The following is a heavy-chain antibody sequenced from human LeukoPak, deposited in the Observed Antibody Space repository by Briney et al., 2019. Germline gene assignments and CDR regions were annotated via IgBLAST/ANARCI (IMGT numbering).Heavy chain of an antibody. CDR1: GYTFTGFY. Sequence: ASVKVSCKPSGYTFTGFYIHWVRQAPGQGLEWMGWINPYTGATKYSQNFSDRVTMTRDTSISIAYMELSSLKSDDTAVYYCARPTHRLTVTTPIDYWGQGTLVTVSS. D-gene: IGHD4-17*01. V-gene: IGHV1-2*02. CDR2: INPYTGAT. J-gene: IGHJ4*02. CDR3: ARPTHRLTVTTPIDY.